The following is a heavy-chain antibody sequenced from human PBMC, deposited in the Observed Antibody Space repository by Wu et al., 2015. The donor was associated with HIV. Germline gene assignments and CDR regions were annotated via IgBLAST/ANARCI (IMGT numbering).Heavy chain of an antibody. D-gene: IGHD3-10*01. CDR2: INPSGGST. J-gene: IGHJ5*02. Sequence: QVQLVQSGAEVKKPGASVKVSCKASGYTFTGYYMHWVRQAPGQGLEWMGIINPSGGSTSYAQKFQGRVTMTRDTSTSTVYMELSSLRSEDTAVYYCARVYYYGSGSPNWFDPWGQGTLVTVSS. V-gene: IGHV1-46*01. CDR3: ARVYYYGSGSPNWFDP. CDR1: GYTFTGYY.